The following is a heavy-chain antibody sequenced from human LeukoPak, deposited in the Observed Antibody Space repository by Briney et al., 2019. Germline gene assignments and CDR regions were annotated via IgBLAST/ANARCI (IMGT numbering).Heavy chain of an antibody. V-gene: IGHV1-2*02. CDR1: GYTFTGYY. D-gene: IGHD5-24*01. Sequence: ASVKVSRKASGYTFTGYYMHWVRQAPGQGLEWMGWINPNSGGTNYAQKFQGRVTMTRDTSISTAYMELSRLRSDDTAVYYCARSRSTEMATIGYWGQGTLVTVSS. CDR2: INPNSGGT. CDR3: ARSRSTEMATIGY. J-gene: IGHJ4*02.